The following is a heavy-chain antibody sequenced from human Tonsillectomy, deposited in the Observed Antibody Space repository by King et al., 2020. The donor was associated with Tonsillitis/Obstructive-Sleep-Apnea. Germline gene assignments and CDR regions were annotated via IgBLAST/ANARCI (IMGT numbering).Heavy chain of an antibody. Sequence: VQLQQWGAGLLKPSETLSLTCAVYGGSFSGYYWSWIRQPPGKGLEWIGEINNSGSTNYNPSLKSRVSISVDTSKNQFSLKLSSVTAADTAVYYCARGYQYWGQGTLVTVSS. V-gene: IGHV4-34*01. CDR2: INNSGST. CDR1: GGSFSGYY. CDR3: ARGYQY. J-gene: IGHJ4*02. D-gene: IGHD2-2*01.